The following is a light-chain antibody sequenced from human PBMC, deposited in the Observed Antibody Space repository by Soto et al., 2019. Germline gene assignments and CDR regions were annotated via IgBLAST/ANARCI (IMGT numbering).Light chain of an antibody. CDR2: DVS. Sequence: QSVLTQPASVSGSPGQSITISCTGTSSDVGGYNYVSWYQQHPGKAPKLMIYDVSSRPSGVSNRFSGSKSVYTASLTISVLQAEDEADYYCSSFTNNRRVFGTGTKVTVL. CDR1: SSDVGGYNY. V-gene: IGLV2-14*01. J-gene: IGLJ1*01. CDR3: SSFTNNRRV.